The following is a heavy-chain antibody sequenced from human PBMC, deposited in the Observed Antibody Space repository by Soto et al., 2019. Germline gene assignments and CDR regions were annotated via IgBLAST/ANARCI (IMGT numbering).Heavy chain of an antibody. Sequence: EVQLLESGGGLVQPGGSLRLSCAASGFAFSGYAMTWVRQAPGKGLEWVSTLSGSGTTTYYADSVQGRFTVSRDNSKNTVYLQMNSLRAEDTAIYYCARGSLGCYCSLTTCYVDYWGQGTQVTVSS. V-gene: IGHV3-23*01. D-gene: IGHD2-2*01. J-gene: IGHJ4*02. CDR2: LSGSGTTT. CDR1: GFAFSGYA. CDR3: ARGSLGCYCSLTTCYVDY.